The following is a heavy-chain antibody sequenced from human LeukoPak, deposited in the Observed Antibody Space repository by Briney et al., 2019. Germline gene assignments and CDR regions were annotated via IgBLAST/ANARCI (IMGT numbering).Heavy chain of an antibody. J-gene: IGHJ4*02. CDR3: AKSPVSRAEHYYSDY. CDR2: ISSSGSTI. V-gene: IGHV3-11*01. Sequence: GGSLRLSCAASGFTFSDYYMSWIRQAPGKGLEWVSYISSSGSTIYYADSVKGRFTISRDNAKNLLYLQMNSLRAEDTAVYYCAKSPVSRAEHYYSDYWGQGTLVTVSS. CDR1: GFTFSDYY. D-gene: IGHD3-3*02.